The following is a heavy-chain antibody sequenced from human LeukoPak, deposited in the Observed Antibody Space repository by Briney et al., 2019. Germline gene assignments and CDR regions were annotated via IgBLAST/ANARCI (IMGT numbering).Heavy chain of an antibody. D-gene: IGHD2-21*02. V-gene: IGHV1-68*01. J-gene: IGHJ4*02. CDR1: GYTFTYCS. Sequence: GASVKVSCKASGYTFTYCSLHWLQQAPGQGLERMRWITLYNGNTNYAKKFQGRVTITRDMSLRTAYIELSSLRSEDSAVYYWARWDCGGDCYLDYWGQGTLVTVSS. CDR2: ITLYNGNT. CDR3: ARWDCGGDCYLDY.